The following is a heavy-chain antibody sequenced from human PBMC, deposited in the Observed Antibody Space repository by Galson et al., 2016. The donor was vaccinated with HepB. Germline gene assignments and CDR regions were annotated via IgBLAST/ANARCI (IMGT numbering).Heavy chain of an antibody. V-gene: IGHV3-33*01. CDR3: ARAPTFDYDVSGYYPYYFDY. CDR1: GFTFSRFG. D-gene: IGHD3-22*01. Sequence: SLRLSCAPSGFTFSRFGMHWVRQAPGKGLEWVAAIWYDGSNKYYADSVKGRFAISRDNRKNTLYLQMDSLRAEDTAVCFCARAPTFDYDVSGYYPYYFDYWGQGTLVTVSS. J-gene: IGHJ4*02. CDR2: IWYDGSNK.